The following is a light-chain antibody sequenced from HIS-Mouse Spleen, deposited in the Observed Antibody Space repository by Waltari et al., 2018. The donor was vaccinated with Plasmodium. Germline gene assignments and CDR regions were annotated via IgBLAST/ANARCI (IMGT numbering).Light chain of an antibody. Sequence: EIVMTQSPATLSVSPGERATLSCRASQSVSSNLAWYQQKPGQAPRRLIYGASTRATGSPARFRGSGSGTEFTLTISSLQSEDFAVYYCQQYNNWPLTFGGGTKVEIK. J-gene: IGKJ4*01. CDR3: QQYNNWPLT. CDR1: QSVSSN. CDR2: GAS. V-gene: IGKV3-15*01.